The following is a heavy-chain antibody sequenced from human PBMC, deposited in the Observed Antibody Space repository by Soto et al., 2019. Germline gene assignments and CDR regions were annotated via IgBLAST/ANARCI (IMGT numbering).Heavy chain of an antibody. CDR2: IDSSGEK. Sequence: QVTLKESGPVLVKPTETLTLRCTVSGLSITDSEMGVSWIRQPPGKALEWLAHIDSSGEKSYRTFLTSRLTISKAHSKSQIVLIMTNMDPADTATYYCARRHLAVAVSPWFDPWGQGILVTVSS. D-gene: IGHD4-4*01. CDR1: GLSITDSEMG. J-gene: IGHJ5*02. CDR3: ARRHLAVAVSPWFDP. V-gene: IGHV2-26*01.